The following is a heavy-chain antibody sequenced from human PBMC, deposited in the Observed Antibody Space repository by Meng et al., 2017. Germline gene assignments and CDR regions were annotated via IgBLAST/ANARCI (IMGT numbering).Heavy chain of an antibody. D-gene: IGHD1-26*01. CDR3: AREKGATRAFDI. J-gene: IGHJ3*02. Sequence: ASVKVSCKASGYTFTSYGISWVRQAPGQGLEWMGWISAYNGNTNYAQKLQGRFTISRDNAKNSLYLQMNSLRAEDTALYYCAREKGATRAFDIWGQGTMVTVSS. CDR2: ISAYNGNT. CDR1: GYTFTSYG. V-gene: IGHV1-18*01.